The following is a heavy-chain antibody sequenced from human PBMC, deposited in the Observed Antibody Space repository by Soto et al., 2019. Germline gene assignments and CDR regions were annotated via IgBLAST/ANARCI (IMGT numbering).Heavy chain of an antibody. Sequence: SGPTLGNPTQTLTLTFTCSGFSLSTTGVAVGWIRQPPGKALEWLALIYWDDAERYSPSLKSRLTITKDSSKKQVVLTMTNMDPVDTATYYCTHRLYETSGYYDYWGQGTLVTVSS. J-gene: IGHJ4*02. CDR3: THRLYETSGYYDY. V-gene: IGHV2-5*02. CDR1: GFSLSTTGVA. CDR2: IYWDDAE. D-gene: IGHD3-22*01.